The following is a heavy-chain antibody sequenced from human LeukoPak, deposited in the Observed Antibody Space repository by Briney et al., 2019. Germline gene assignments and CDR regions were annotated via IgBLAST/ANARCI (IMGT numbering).Heavy chain of an antibody. CDR3: ARAIAMYYFDY. CDR1: GYTFTSYY. D-gene: IGHD6-13*01. J-gene: IGHJ4*02. Sequence: GASVKVSCTSSGYTFTSYYMHWVRQAPGQGLEWMGIINPSGGSTSYAQKFQGRVTMTRDMSTSTVYMELSSLRSEDMAVYYCARAIAMYYFDYWGQGTLVTVSS. V-gene: IGHV1-46*01. CDR2: INPSGGST.